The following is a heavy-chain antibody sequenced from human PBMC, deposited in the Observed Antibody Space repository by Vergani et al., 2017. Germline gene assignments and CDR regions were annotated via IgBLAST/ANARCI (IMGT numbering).Heavy chain of an antibody. CDR1: GFTFSSYD. D-gene: IGHD3-10*01. V-gene: IGHV3-13*01. CDR2: IGTAGDT. CDR3: ANEGSANRIRGWLDH. Sequence: EVQLVESGGGLVQPGGSLRLSCAASGFTFSSYDMHWVRQATGKGLEWVSAIGTAGDTYYPGSVKGRFTISRENAKNSLYLQMRSLRFDDTAVYYCANEGSANRIRGWLDHWGQGALVTVSS. J-gene: IGHJ4*02.